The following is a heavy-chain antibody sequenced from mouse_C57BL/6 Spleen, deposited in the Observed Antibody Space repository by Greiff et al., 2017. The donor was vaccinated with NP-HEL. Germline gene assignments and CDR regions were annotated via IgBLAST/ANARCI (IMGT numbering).Heavy chain of an antibody. CDR3: AIGKTGRAMDY. CDR2: IHPSDSDT. V-gene: IGHV1-74*01. Sequence: QVQLKQPGAELVKPGASVKVSCKASGYTFTSYWMHWVKQRPGQGLEWIGRIHPSDSDTNYNQKFKGKATLTVDKSSSTAYMQLSSLTSEDSAVYYCAIGKTGRAMDYWGQGTSVTVSS. J-gene: IGHJ4*01. D-gene: IGHD4-1*01. CDR1: GYTFTSYW.